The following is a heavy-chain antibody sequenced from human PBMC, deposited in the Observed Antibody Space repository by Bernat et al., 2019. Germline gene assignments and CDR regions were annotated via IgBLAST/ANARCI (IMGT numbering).Heavy chain of an antibody. Sequence: EVQLVESGGGLVKPGGSLRLSCAASGFTFGDYPMNWVRQTPGKGLEWVGRTTNKANSFTTYAASVKGRFTVSRDDSQSSLYLQMNSLKAEDTAVYYCARDTHTSLDYWGQGTLVTVSS. CDR2: TTNKANSFTT. J-gene: IGHJ4*02. V-gene: IGHV3-72*01. D-gene: IGHD2-2*01. CDR1: GFTFGDYP. CDR3: ARDTHTSLDY.